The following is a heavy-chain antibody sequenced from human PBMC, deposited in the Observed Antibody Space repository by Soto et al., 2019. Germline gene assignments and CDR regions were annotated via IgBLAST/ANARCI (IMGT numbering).Heavy chain of an antibody. Sequence: PGGSLRLSCAASGFTFSTYTMHWVRQAPGKGLEWVSYISSSSSNIYYADSVKGRFTISRDNAKNSLYLQMNSLRDEDTAIYYGARGYDSGSLLSHWGQGTMVTVSS. V-gene: IGHV3-48*02. CDR3: ARGYDSGSLLSH. CDR1: GFTFSTYT. D-gene: IGHD3-10*01. J-gene: IGHJ4*02. CDR2: ISSSSSNI.